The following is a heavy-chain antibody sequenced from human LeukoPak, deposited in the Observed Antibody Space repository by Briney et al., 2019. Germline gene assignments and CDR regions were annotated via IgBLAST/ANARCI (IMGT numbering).Heavy chain of an antibody. Sequence: RASVKVSCKASGGTFSSYAISWVRQAPGQGLEWMGGIIPIFGTANYAQKFQGRVTITADESTSTAYMELSSLRSEDTAVYYCARVSGYYYDISGYPSWGQGTLVTVSP. D-gene: IGHD3-22*01. CDR3: ARVSGYYYDISGYPS. J-gene: IGHJ4*02. CDR1: GGTFSSYA. V-gene: IGHV1-69*13. CDR2: IIPIFGTA.